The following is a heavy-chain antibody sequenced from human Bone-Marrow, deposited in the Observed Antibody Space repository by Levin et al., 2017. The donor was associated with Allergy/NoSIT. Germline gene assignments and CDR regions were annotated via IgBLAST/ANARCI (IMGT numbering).Heavy chain of an antibody. V-gene: IGHV3-7*01. D-gene: IGHD3-10*01. CDR1: GFTFSHYW. Sequence: HPGGSLRLSCAASGFTFSHYWLSWVRQAPGKGLEWVANINQDGSKKYYVDSVKGRFTISRDNAKNSLYLQMNSLRAEDTAVYYCTSGSSRDYWGQGTLVTVSS. CDR3: TSGSSRDY. CDR2: INQDGSKK. J-gene: IGHJ4*02.